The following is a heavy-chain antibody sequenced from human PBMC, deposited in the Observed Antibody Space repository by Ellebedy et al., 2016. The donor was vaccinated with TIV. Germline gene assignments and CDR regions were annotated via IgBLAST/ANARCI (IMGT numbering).Heavy chain of an antibody. CDR1: GFTFSSYA. D-gene: IGHD6-19*01. V-gene: IGHV3-23*01. J-gene: IGHJ4*02. CDR2: ISGSGGST. Sequence: GGSLRLXXAASGFTFSSYAMSWVRQAPGRRLEWVSAISGSGGSTHYVDSVRGRFTISRDNSKNTLYLQMTSLRAEDTAVYYCARSSRTGWEYFDYWGQGTLVTVSS. CDR3: ARSSRTGWEYFDY.